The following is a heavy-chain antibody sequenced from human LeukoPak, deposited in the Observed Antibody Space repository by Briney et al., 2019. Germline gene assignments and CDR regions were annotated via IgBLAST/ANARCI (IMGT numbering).Heavy chain of an antibody. D-gene: IGHD5-24*01. CDR2: LSGSGIST. Sequence: GGSLRLSCAASGFTFTTYALTWVRQAPGKGLEWDSALSGSGISTYYADSVKGRFTISRDNAKNSLYLQMNSLRAEDTAVYYCARQQGRDGYNYDYWGQGTLVTVSS. J-gene: IGHJ4*02. V-gene: IGHV3-23*01. CDR3: ARQQGRDGYNYDY. CDR1: GFTFTTYA.